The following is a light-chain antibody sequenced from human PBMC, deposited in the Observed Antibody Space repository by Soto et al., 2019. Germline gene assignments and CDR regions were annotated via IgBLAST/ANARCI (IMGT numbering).Light chain of an antibody. CDR1: ENIRNW. CDR2: RAS. Sequence: DIQMTQSPSTLSASVGDGVTIACRASENIRNWLAWYQHKPGKAPKVLIYRASTLESSVPSRFSGSGSGTDFTLTISSLQPDDFATYYCQQYNTYPFAFGQGTKVDIK. J-gene: IGKJ2*01. V-gene: IGKV1-5*03. CDR3: QQYNTYPFA.